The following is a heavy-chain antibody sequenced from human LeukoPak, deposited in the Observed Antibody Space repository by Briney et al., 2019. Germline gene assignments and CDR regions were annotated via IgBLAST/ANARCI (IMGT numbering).Heavy chain of an antibody. V-gene: IGHV4-59*01. D-gene: IGHD6-13*01. CDR2: IYYSGST. CDR1: GFTFSSYA. Sequence: GSLRLSCAASGFTFSSYAMSWIRQPPGKGLEWIGYIYYSGSTNYNPSLKSRVTISVDTSKNQFSLKLSSVTAADTAVYYCARQYSSSWEVFDYWGQGTLVTVSS. J-gene: IGHJ4*02. CDR3: ARQYSSSWEVFDY.